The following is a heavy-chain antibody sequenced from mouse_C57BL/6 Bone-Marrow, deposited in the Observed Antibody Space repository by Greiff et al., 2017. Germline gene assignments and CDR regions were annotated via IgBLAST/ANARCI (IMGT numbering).Heavy chain of an antibody. Sequence: QVQLQQPGAELVKPGASVKLSCKASGYTFTSYWMHWVKQRPGQGLEWIGMIHPNSGSTNYNEKFKSKATLTVDKSSSTAYMQLSSLTSEDSAVYYCARLGTMVTTGPMDYWGQGTSVTVSS. CDR1: GYTFTSYW. J-gene: IGHJ4*01. CDR2: IHPNSGST. D-gene: IGHD2-2*01. V-gene: IGHV1-64*01. CDR3: ARLGTMVTTGPMDY.